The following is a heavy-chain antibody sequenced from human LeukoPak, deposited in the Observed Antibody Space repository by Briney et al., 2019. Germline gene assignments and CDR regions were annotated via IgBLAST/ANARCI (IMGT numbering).Heavy chain of an antibody. J-gene: IGHJ6*02. D-gene: IGHD3-10*01. CDR1: GYTFTVYY. Sequence: SVKVSCKASGYTFTVYYMHWMRQAPGQGLEWMGWINPNSGGTNYAQKVQVRVTMSRYTSISKDYMDLRMLRSDDTAVYYCDRDHGLIDMVRGLLYYSYYGLDVWGPGTTVTVSS. CDR3: DRDHGLIDMVRGLLYYSYYGLDV. CDR2: INPNSGGT. V-gene: IGHV1-2*02.